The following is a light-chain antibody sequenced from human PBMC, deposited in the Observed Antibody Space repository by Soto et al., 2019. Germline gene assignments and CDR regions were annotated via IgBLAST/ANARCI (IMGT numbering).Light chain of an antibody. CDR3: QQPNT. J-gene: IGKJ4*01. V-gene: IGKV3-11*01. CDR2: DAS. Sequence: EIVLAQSPATLSLSPGERATLSCRASQSVSSYLAWYQQKPGQAPRLLIYDASNRATGIPARFSGSGSGTDFTLTISSLEPEDFAVYYCQQPNTCGGGTTGDIK. CDR1: QSVSSY.